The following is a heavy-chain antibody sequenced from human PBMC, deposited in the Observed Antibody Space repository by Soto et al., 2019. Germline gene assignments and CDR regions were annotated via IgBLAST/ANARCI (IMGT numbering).Heavy chain of an antibody. J-gene: IGHJ4*02. CDR1: GVSISRYY. V-gene: IGHV4-59*01. CDR2: IYYSGST. CDR3: ARSRGGYFDY. Sequence: SETLSLTCTGSGVSISRYYWSWIRQPPGKGLEWIGYIYYSGSTNYNPSLKSRVTISGDTSKNQFSLKLSSVTAADTAVYYCARSRGGYFDYWGQGTLVTVSS. D-gene: IGHD3-22*01.